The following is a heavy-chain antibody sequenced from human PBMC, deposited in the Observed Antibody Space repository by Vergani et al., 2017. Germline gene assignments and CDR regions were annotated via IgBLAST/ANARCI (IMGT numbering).Heavy chain of an antibody. V-gene: IGHV3-7*01. CDR3: VRVPLIRRGSGNYGINNYHGMDV. D-gene: IGHD3-10*01. Sequence: EVQLVESGGGLVQPGGSLRLSCVSSGFTFSSYWMSWVRQAPGKGPEWVANIEQDGFEKYYLGSVKGRFTISRDNAKNSLYVQMKSLRAEDTAVYFCVRVPLIRRGSGNYGINNYHGMDVWGQGTTVIVSS. CDR2: IEQDGFEK. CDR1: GFTFSSYW. J-gene: IGHJ6*02.